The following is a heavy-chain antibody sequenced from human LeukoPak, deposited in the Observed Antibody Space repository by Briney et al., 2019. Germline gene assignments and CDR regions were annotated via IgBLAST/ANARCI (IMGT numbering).Heavy chain of an antibody. CDR2: IIPIFGTA. J-gene: IGHJ4*02. V-gene: IGHV1-69*13. CDR1: GGTFSSYA. Sequence: SVNVSCKASGGTFSSYAISWVRQAPGQGLEWMGGIIPIFGTANYAQKFQGRVTITADESTSTAYMELSSLRSEDTAVYYCARDRYCSGGSCYTFDYWGQGTLVTVSS. CDR3: ARDRYCSGGSCYTFDY. D-gene: IGHD2-15*01.